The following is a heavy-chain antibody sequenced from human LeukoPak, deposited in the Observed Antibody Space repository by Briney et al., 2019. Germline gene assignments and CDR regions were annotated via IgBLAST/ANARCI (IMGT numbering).Heavy chain of an antibody. CDR1: SGSNSSYY. CDR3: ARGFQYYYGSASYTDAFDI. D-gene: IGHD3-10*01. Sequence: SETLSLTCTVSSGSNSSYYWSWIRQPAGKGLEWIGRIHASGRTNYNPSLTSQVTMSVDTSNNQISLKLSSVTAADTAVYYCARGFQYYYGSASYTDAFDIWGQGTMVTVSS. CDR2: IHASGRT. V-gene: IGHV4-4*07. J-gene: IGHJ3*02.